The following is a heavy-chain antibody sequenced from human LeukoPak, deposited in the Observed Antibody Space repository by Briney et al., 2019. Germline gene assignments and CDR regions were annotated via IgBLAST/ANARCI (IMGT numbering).Heavy chain of an antibody. CDR3: ATHVFSYGDYLDY. J-gene: IGHJ4*02. CDR2: IYYSGST. Sequence: SETLSLTCTVSGGSISSSSYYWGWIRQPPGKGLEWIGSIYYSGSTYYNPSLKSRVTISVDTSKSQFSLKLSSVTAADTAVYYCATHVFSYGDYLDYWGQGTLVTVSS. CDR1: GGSISSSSYY. V-gene: IGHV4-39*01. D-gene: IGHD4-17*01.